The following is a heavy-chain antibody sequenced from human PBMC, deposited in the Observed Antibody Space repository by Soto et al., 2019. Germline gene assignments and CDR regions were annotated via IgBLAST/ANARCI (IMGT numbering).Heavy chain of an antibody. CDR3: ARTPLRFLEWLLDYYFDY. CDR1: GFTFSSYA. D-gene: IGHD3-3*01. J-gene: IGHJ4*02. CDR2: ISYDGSNK. Sequence: GSLRLSCAASGFTFSSYAMHWVRQAPGKGLEWVAVISYDGSNKYYADSVKGRFTISRDNSKNTLYLQMNSLRAEDTAVYYCARTPLRFLEWLLDYYFDYWGQGTLVTVSS. V-gene: IGHV3-30-3*01.